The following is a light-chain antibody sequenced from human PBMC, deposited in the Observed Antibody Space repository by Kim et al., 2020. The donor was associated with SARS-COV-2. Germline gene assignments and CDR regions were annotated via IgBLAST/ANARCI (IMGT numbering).Light chain of an antibody. CDR3: GSWDDDLNGPV. J-gene: IGLJ3*02. CDR2: TDN. Sequence: QLVLTQAPSASGTPGQRVTIYCSGSSSNIGSNYVYWYQQLPGTAPKVLIHTDNRRPSGVPDRFSGSKSVTSASLAISGLRSEDEADYYCGSWDDDLNGPVFGGGTQLTVL. V-gene: IGLV1-47*01. CDR1: SSNIGSNY.